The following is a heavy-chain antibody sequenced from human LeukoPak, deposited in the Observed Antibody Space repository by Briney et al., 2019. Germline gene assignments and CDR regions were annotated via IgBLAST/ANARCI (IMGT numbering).Heavy chain of an antibody. J-gene: IGHJ3*02. Sequence: GASVKVSCKASGGTFSSYAISWVRQAPGQGLEWMGGIIPIFGTANYAQKFQGRVTITADESTSTAYMELSSLRSEDTAVYYCARDLDLCSSTSCYKGAFDIWGQGSMVTVPS. V-gene: IGHV1-69*01. CDR2: IIPIFGTA. CDR1: GGTFSSYA. CDR3: ARDLDLCSSTSCYKGAFDI. D-gene: IGHD2-2*02.